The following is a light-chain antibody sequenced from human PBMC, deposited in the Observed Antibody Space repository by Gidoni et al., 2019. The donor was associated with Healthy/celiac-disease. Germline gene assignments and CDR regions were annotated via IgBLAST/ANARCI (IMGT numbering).Light chain of an antibody. Sequence: SALTHPASVPGSPGQSITISCTGTSSDVGGYNYVSWYQQHPGKAPKLMIYDVSNRPSGVSNRFSGSKSGNTASLTISGLQAEDEADYYCSSYTSSSTVVFGGGTKLTVL. V-gene: IGLV2-14*01. CDR1: SSDVGGYNY. J-gene: IGLJ2*01. CDR3: SSYTSSSTVV. CDR2: DVS.